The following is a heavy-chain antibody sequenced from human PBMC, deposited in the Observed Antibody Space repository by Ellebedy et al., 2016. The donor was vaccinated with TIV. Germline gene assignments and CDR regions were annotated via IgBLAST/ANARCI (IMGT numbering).Heavy chain of an antibody. D-gene: IGHD6-13*01. Sequence: MPGGSLTLSCTVSGGSISSYYWSWIRQPPGKGLEWIGYIYYSGSTNYNPSLKSRVTISVDTSKNQFSLKLTSVTAAATAVYYCARKDDTNSWYGAYFDYWGQGTLVTVSS. CDR2: IYYSGST. CDR1: GGSISSYY. V-gene: IGHV4-59*01. J-gene: IGHJ4*02. CDR3: ARKDDTNSWYGAYFDY.